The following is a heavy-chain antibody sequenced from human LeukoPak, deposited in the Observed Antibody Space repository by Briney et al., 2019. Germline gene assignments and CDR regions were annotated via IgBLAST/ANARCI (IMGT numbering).Heavy chain of an antibody. V-gene: IGHV4-39*01. CDR1: GGSISSCSYY. J-gene: IGHJ4*02. D-gene: IGHD6-13*01. CDR3: ASRYSSSWYEGYFDY. CDR2: FYYSGSP. Sequence: PSETLSLTCTVSGGSISSCSYYWGWIPQPPGKGLEGIGNFYYSGSPYYNLSLKSRLTVSVDTARNQFSLKLTSVTAADTAVYYCASRYSSSWYEGYFDYWGQGTLVTVSS.